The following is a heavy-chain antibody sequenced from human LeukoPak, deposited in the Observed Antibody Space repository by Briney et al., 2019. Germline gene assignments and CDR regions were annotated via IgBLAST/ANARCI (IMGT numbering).Heavy chain of an antibody. J-gene: IGHJ4*02. D-gene: IGHD1-1*01. Sequence: PSETLSLTCTVSGGSISSGSYYWSWIRQPAGKGVEWIGRIYISGSTNYNPSLKSRVTMSVDTSKNQFSPKLSSVTAADTAVYYCARDRGTWNDDGFDYWGQGTLVTVSS. CDR2: IYISGST. V-gene: IGHV4-61*02. CDR3: ARDRGTWNDDGFDY. CDR1: GGSISSGSYY.